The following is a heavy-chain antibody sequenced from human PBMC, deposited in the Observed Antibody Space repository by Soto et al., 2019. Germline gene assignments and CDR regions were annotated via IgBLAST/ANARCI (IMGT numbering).Heavy chain of an antibody. CDR2: IDPSDSQT. V-gene: IGHV5-10-1*01. D-gene: IGHD3-22*01. CDR3: ARQIYDSDKRPNFQYYFDS. J-gene: IGHJ4*02. CDR1: GYSFAGYW. Sequence: GESLKISCKGSGYSFAGYWITWVRQKPGKGLEWMGRIDPSDSQTYYSPSFRGHVTISVTKSITTVFLQRSSLRASDTAMYYCARQIYDSDKRPNFQYYFDSWGQGTRVTVSS.